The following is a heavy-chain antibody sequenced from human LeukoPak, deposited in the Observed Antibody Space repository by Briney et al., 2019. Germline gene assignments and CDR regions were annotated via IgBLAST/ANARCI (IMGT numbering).Heavy chain of an antibody. CDR3: ARVGSTPAKFDH. V-gene: IGHV4-34*01. D-gene: IGHD2-2*01. J-gene: IGHJ4*02. Sequence: PSETLSLTCAVSGVPFCRYSWTWIRQSPGKGLECIGEINFSGYTKYNPSLKSRVTMSVDTSKNQFSLKLASVTAADTAIYFCARVGSTPAKFDHWGQGTLVTVSS. CDR2: INFSGYT. CDR1: GVPFCRYS.